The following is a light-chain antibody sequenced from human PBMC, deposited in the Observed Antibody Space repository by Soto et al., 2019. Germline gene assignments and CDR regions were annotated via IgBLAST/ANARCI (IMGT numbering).Light chain of an antibody. CDR1: QGLNSTY. J-gene: IGKJ1*01. CDR2: GAF. V-gene: IGKV3-20*01. Sequence: EIGLTQSPGTLSLSPGERATLSCRASQGLNSTYLAWYQPKPVQAPRLLIYGAFNRATAIPDRFSGSGSGTAFTLTINILEPEDFAVYYCHQYGSSPLTCGHGTQVEIK. CDR3: HQYGSSPLT.